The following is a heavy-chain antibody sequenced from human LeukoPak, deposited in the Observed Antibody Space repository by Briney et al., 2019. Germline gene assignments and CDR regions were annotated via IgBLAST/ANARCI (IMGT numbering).Heavy chain of an antibody. CDR3: ARGQLDSDAFDI. Sequence: SQTLSLTCTVSGGSISSGDYYWSWIRQPPGKGLEWIGYIYYSGSTYYSPSLKSRVSISVDTSRNQFSLKLSSVTAADTAVHYCARGQLDSDAFDIWGQGTMVTVSS. CDR1: GGSISSGDYY. J-gene: IGHJ3*02. CDR2: IYYSGST. V-gene: IGHV4-30-4*01. D-gene: IGHD1-1*01.